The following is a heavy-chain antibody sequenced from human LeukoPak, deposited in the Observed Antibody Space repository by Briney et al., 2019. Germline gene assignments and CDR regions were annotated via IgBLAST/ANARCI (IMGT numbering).Heavy chain of an antibody. Sequence: PGGSLRLSCAASGFTFSSYAMSWVRQAPGKGLEWVSAISGSGGSTYYADSVKGRFTISRDNSKNTLYLQMNSLRAEDTAVYYCAKDRGYSYGDLNWFDPWGQGTLVTVSS. V-gene: IGHV3-23*01. CDR3: AKDRGYSYGDLNWFDP. CDR2: ISGSGGST. CDR1: GFTFSSYA. J-gene: IGHJ5*02. D-gene: IGHD5-18*01.